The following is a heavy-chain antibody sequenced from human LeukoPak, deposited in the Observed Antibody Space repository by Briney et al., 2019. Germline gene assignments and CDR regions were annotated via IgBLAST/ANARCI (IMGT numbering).Heavy chain of an antibody. V-gene: IGHV1-18*01. Sequence: ASVKVSCKAPGYTFTSYGISWVRQAPGQGLEWMGWISAYNGNTNYAQKLQGRVTMTTDTSTSTAYMELRSLRSDDAAVYYCARDWGYYYDSSGYYPHFDYWGQGTLVTVSS. CDR3: ARDWGYYYDSSGYYPHFDY. CDR1: GYTFTSYG. CDR2: ISAYNGNT. D-gene: IGHD3-22*01. J-gene: IGHJ4*02.